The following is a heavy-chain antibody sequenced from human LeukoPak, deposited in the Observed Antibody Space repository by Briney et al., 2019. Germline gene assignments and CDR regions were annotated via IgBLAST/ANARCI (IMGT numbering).Heavy chain of an antibody. D-gene: IGHD6-19*01. CDR2: INHSGST. Sequence: SETPSLTCAVYGGSFSGYYWSWVRQPPGKGLEWIGEINHSGSTNYNPSLKSRVTISVDTSKNQFSLKLSSVTAADTAVYYCARAAVAGTIGFDPWGQGTLVTVSS. V-gene: IGHV4-34*01. J-gene: IGHJ5*02. CDR3: ARAAVAGTIGFDP. CDR1: GGSFSGYY.